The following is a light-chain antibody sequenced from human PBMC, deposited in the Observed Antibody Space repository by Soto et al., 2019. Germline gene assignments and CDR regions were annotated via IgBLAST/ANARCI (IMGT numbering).Light chain of an antibody. V-gene: IGKV1-39*01. CDR1: QSITNY. CDR3: QQSHTTPWT. Sequence: DIQLTQSPSSLSASVGDRVTITCRASQSITNYLNWYQQKEGKAPKVLIYAASSLQSGVPSRFSCSASGTHFTLTISSLQPEDFASYYCQQSHTTPWTFGQGTKVEIK. J-gene: IGKJ1*01. CDR2: AAS.